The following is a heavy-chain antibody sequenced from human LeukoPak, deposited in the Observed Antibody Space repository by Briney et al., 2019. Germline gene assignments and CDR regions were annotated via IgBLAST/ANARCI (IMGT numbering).Heavy chain of an antibody. J-gene: IGHJ4*02. CDR2: ISSSSTYI. V-gene: IGHV3-21*01. CDR1: GFTFSSYA. D-gene: IGHD2-15*01. Sequence: GGSLRLSCAASGFTFSSYAMHWVRQAPGKGLEWVSSISSSSTYIYYADSVKGRFTISRDNAENSLYLQMNSLSAEDTAVYYCARRYCSGGSCYYFDYWGQGTLVTVSS. CDR3: ARRYCSGGSCYYFDY.